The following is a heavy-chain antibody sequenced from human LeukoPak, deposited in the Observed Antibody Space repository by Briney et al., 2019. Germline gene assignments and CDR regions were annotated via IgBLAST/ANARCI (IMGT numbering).Heavy chain of an antibody. Sequence: ASVKVSCTASGYTFSNFGLTWVRQAPGQGLEWMGWMNPNSGNTGYAQKFQGRVTMTRNTSISTAYMELSSLRSEDTAVYYCASVGSGASCYSGWGQGTLVTVSS. V-gene: IGHV1-8*02. D-gene: IGHD2-15*01. CDR2: MNPNSGNT. CDR3: ASVGSGASCYSG. CDR1: GYTFSNFG. J-gene: IGHJ4*02.